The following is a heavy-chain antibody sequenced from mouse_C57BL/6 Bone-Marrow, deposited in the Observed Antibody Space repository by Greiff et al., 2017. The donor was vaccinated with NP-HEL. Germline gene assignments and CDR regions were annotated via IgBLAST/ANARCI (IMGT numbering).Heavy chain of an antibody. J-gene: IGHJ3*01. CDR1: RYTFTSYW. D-gene: IGHD2-4*01. Sequence: QVQLQQPGTELVKPGASVKLSCKASRYTFTSYWMHWVKQRPGQGLEWIGNINPSNGGTNYNEKFKSKATLTVDKSSSTAYMQLSSLTSEDSAVYYCARSGGLRPWFAYWGQGTLVTVSA. CDR2: INPSNGGT. V-gene: IGHV1-53*01. CDR3: ARSGGLRPWFAY.